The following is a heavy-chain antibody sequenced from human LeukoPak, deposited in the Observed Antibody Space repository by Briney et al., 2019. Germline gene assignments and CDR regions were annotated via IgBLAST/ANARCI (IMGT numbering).Heavy chain of an antibody. Sequence: PSETLSLTCTVSGYSISSGYFWGWMRPPPGKGLEWIGSIYQSETAHYNPSLKSRVTISVDTSKNQFSLKLSSVTAPDTAVYYCARDRHSSSWYGYYFDYWGQGTLVTVSS. D-gene: IGHD6-13*01. CDR2: IYQSETA. CDR3: ARDRHSSSWYGYYFDY. J-gene: IGHJ4*02. V-gene: IGHV4-38-2*02. CDR1: GYSISSGYF.